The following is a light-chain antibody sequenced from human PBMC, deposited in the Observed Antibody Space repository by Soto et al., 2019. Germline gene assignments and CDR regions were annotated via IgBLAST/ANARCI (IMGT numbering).Light chain of an antibody. V-gene: IGKV1-33*01. J-gene: IGKJ2*01. CDR3: QQYDNLPHT. CDR1: QDISNY. CDR2: DAS. Sequence: DIQMTQSPSSLSASVGDRVTITCQATQDISNYLNWYQRKPGKAPKLLIYDASNLETGVPSRFSGSGSETDLTFTISSLQPEDIATYYCQQYDNLPHTFGQGTKVDIK.